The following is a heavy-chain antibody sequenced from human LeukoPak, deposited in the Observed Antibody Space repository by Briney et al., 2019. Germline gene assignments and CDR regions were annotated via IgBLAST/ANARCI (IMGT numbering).Heavy chain of an antibody. CDR3: ARSWTTVTTGIDY. J-gene: IGHJ4*02. Sequence: GGSLRLSCAVSGFSSYTFGMSWVRQAPGKGLEWTSSFRGDGGSTYYAETVRGRFTISRDNAKNSLYLQMNSLRAEDTAVYYCARSWTTVTTGIDYWGQGTLVTVSS. CDR2: FRGDGGST. D-gene: IGHD4-17*01. V-gene: IGHV3-23*01. CDR1: GFSSYTFG.